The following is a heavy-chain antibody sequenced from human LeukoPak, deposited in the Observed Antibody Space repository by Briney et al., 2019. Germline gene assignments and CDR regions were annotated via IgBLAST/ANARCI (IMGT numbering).Heavy chain of an antibody. J-gene: IGHJ4*02. CDR3: TRDATYYYDSSGYY. CDR2: IRSKAYGGTT. Sequence: PGGSLRVSCTASGFTFCDYAMSWVRQAPGKGLEWAGFIRSKAYGGTTEYAASVKGRFTISRDDSKSIAYLQMNSLKTEDTAVYYCTRDATYYYDSSGYYWGQGTLVTVSS. CDR1: GFTFCDYA. V-gene: IGHV3-49*04. D-gene: IGHD3-22*01.